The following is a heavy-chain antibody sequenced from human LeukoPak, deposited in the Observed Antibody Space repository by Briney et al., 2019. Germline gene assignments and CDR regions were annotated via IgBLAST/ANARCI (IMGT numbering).Heavy chain of an antibody. D-gene: IGHD5/OR15-5a*01. CDR2: IKQDGSET. CDR1: GFTFSKHW. CDR3: ARHLAGDSLYRHFDY. J-gene: IGHJ4*02. V-gene: IGHV3-7*04. Sequence: PGGSLRLSCGASGFTFSKHWMSWVRQAPGKGLEWVAKIKQDGSETNYVDSVKGRFTISRDNAKNSVFLQMSSLRGDDTAIYYCARHLAGDSLYRHFDYWGQGTLVTVSS.